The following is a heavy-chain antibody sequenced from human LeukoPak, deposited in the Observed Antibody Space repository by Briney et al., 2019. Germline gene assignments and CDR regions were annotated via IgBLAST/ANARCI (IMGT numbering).Heavy chain of an antibody. Sequence: PGGSLRLSCAASGFTFNSYGMHWVRQAPGKGLEWVAVISYDGPNKYYADSVKGRFTISRDNSKNSLYLQMHSLRTEDTALYFCGTAVRGVIFDSLVDYWGQGTLVTVSS. V-gene: IGHV3-30*03. CDR3: GTAVRGVIFDSLVDY. D-gene: IGHD3-10*01. J-gene: IGHJ4*02. CDR2: ISYDGPNK. CDR1: GFTFNSYG.